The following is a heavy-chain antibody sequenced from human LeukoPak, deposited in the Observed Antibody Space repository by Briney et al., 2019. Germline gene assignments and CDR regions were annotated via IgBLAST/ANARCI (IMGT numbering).Heavy chain of an antibody. V-gene: IGHV4-59*01. D-gene: IGHD1-1*01. Sequence: SETLSLTCTVSGGSISTYYWSWIRQPPGKGLEWSGYISYTVTSNYNPSLKSRVTISVDTSKNQFSLKLSSVTAADTAVYYCARVGDWNDLVYWGQGTLVTVSS. CDR1: GGSISTYY. CDR2: ISYTVTS. CDR3: ARVGDWNDLVY. J-gene: IGHJ4*02.